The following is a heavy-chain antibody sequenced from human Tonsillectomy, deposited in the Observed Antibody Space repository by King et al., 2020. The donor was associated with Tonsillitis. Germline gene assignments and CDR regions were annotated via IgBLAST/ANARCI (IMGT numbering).Heavy chain of an antibody. J-gene: IGHJ5*02. D-gene: IGHD3-22*01. V-gene: IGHV3-30*18. CDR2: ISYDGSNK. Sequence: VQLVESGGGVVQPGRSLRLSCAASGFTFSSYGMHWVRQAPGKGLEWVAVISYDGSNKYYADSVKGRFTISRDNSKNTLYLQMNSLRAEETAVYYCAKNKGDSSGRNWFDPWGQGTLVTVSS. CDR3: AKNKGDSSGRNWFDP. CDR1: GFTFSSYG.